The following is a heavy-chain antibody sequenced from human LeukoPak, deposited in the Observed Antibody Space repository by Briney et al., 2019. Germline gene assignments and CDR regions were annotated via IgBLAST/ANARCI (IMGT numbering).Heavy chain of an antibody. CDR3: ARAGYFGVVQYYFDY. Sequence: SETLSLTCAVSGGSISSGGYSWSWIRQPPGKGLEWIGYIYHSGSTYYNPSLKSRVTISVDRSKNQFSLKLSSVTAADTAVYYCARAGYFGVVQYYFDYWGQGTLVTVS. J-gene: IGHJ4*02. CDR2: IYHSGST. V-gene: IGHV4-30-2*01. D-gene: IGHD3-3*01. CDR1: GGSISSGGYS.